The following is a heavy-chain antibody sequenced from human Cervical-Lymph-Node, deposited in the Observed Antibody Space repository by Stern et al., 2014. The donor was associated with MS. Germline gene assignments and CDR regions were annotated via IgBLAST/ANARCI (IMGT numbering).Heavy chain of an antibody. D-gene: IGHD3-22*01. CDR1: GFTFSSYA. J-gene: IGHJ4*02. V-gene: IGHV3-30*01. CDR3: ARDGGGYLYYFDY. CDR2: ISYDGSNK. Sequence: VQLVQYGGGVVQPGRSLRLSCAASGFTFSSYAMHWVRQAPGKGIEWVAVISYDGSNKYYADSVKGRFTISRDNSKNTLYLQMNSLRAEDTAVYYCARDGGGYLYYFDYWGQGTLVTVSS.